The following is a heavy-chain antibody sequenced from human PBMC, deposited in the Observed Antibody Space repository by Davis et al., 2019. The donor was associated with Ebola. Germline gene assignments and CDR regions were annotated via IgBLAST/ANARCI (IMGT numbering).Heavy chain of an antibody. CDR1: GFTFSDYW. J-gene: IGHJ6*02. CDR3: ARGGQLVIWYYYYGMDV. D-gene: IGHD6-6*01. CDR2: IKQDGTEK. Sequence: GESLKISCAASGFTFSDYWMTWVRQAPGKGLEWVANIKQDGTEKYYVDSVKGRFTISRDNAKRSLYLQMNSLRVEDTAVYYCARGGQLVIWYYYYGMDVWGQGTTVTVSS. V-gene: IGHV3-7*01.